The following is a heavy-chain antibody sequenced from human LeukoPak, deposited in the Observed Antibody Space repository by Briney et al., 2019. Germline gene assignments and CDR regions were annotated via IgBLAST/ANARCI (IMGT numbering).Heavy chain of an antibody. CDR2: INPSGSST. V-gene: IGHV1-46*01. Sequence: GASVKVSCKASGYSFTSYYMHWVRQAPGQGLEWMGLINPSGSSTSYAQKFQGRLSLTRDMSTSTDYMELSSLRSEDTAVYYCARDNSVGDTAWWFDPWGQGTLDTVSS. CDR3: ARDNSVGDTAWWFDP. CDR1: GYSFTSYY. D-gene: IGHD1-26*01. J-gene: IGHJ5*02.